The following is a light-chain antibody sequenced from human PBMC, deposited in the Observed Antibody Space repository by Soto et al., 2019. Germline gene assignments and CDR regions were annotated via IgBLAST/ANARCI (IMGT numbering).Light chain of an antibody. J-gene: IGLJ3*02. CDR2: MDT. CDR3: LLSYAGARPV. CDR1: GIGGKS. Sequence: SYELTQPRSVSVALGQTASIICGGNGIGGKSVNWYQQQPGQAPVLLIYMDTNRPSGIPERFSGSNSGNTATLTVSRAQVGDEADYYCLLSYAGARPVFGGGTKLTVL. V-gene: IGLV3-9*01.